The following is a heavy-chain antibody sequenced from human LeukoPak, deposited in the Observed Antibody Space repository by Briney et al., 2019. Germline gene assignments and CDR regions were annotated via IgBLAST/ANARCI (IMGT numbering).Heavy chain of an antibody. D-gene: IGHD6-13*01. J-gene: IGHJ3*02. Sequence: PGESLRLSCAAPGFTFSDYYMSWIRQAPGKGLEWVSSISTTSSYTNYADSVKGRFTISRDNAKDSLYLQLNSLRADDTAVYYCSLAAAANDAFDIWGQGTMVTVSS. CDR1: GFTFSDYY. V-gene: IGHV3-11*06. CDR2: ISTTSSYT. CDR3: SLAAAANDAFDI.